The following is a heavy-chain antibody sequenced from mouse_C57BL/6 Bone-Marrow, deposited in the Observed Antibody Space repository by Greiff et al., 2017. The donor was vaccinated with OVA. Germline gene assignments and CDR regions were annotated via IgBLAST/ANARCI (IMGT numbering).Heavy chain of an antibody. CDR3: ASIFTTVVVPYFDV. J-gene: IGHJ1*03. CDR1: GYTFTSYW. D-gene: IGHD1-1*01. V-gene: IGHV1-64*01. CDR2: IHPNSGST. Sequence: VQLQQPGAELVKPGASVKLSCKASGYTFTSYWMHWVKQRPGQGLEWIGMIHPNSGSTNYNEKFKSKATLTVDKSSSTAYMQLSSLTSEDSAVYYCASIFTTVVVPYFDVWGTGTTVTVSS.